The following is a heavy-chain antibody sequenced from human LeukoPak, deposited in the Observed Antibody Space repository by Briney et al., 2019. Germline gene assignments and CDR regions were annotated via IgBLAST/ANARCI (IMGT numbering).Heavy chain of an antibody. D-gene: IGHD2-2*01. CDR2: INPSGGST. CDR3: ARGWGYCSSTSCYYDWFDP. J-gene: IGHJ5*02. Sequence: ASVKVSCKASGYTFTSHYMHWVRQAPGQGLEWMGIINPSGGSTSYAQKFQGRVTMTRDMSTSTVYMELSSLRSEDTAVYYCARGWGYCSSTSCYYDWFDPWGQGTLVTVSS. V-gene: IGHV1-46*01. CDR1: GYTFTSHY.